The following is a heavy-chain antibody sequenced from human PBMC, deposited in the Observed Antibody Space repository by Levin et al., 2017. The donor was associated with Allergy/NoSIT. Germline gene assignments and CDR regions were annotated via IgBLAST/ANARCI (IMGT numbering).Heavy chain of an antibody. CDR2: MYPGDSEP. CDR1: GYSFNSYW. CDR3: ATYGSGSYFDYYFDH. D-gene: IGHD3-10*01. V-gene: IGHV5-51*01. Sequence: GGSLRLSCEGSGYSFNSYWIGWVRQKPGKGLEWVAFMYPGDSEPKYSPSFQGRVTISADKSTRTAYMQWSSLKASDTAMYYCATYGSGSYFDYYFDHWGQGTLVTVSS. J-gene: IGHJ4*02.